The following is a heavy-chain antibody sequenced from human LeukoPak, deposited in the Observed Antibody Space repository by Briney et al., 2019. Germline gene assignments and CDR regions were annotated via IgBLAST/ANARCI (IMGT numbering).Heavy chain of an antibody. CDR1: GFTFTSSA. J-gene: IGHJ4*02. Sequence: ASVKVSCKASGFTFTSSAVQWVRQARGQHLEWIGWIVVGSGNTNYAQKFQERVTITRDMSTSTAYMELSSLRSEDTAVYYCARGAFDRLEYSSYRSFDYWGQGTLVTVSS. D-gene: IGHD6-6*01. CDR3: ARGAFDRLEYSSYRSFDY. V-gene: IGHV1-58*01. CDR2: IVVGSGNT.